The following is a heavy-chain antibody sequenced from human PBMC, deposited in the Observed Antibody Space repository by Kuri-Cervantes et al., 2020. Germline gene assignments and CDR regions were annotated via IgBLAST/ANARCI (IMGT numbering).Heavy chain of an antibody. Sequence: GGSLRLTCEASGFTFSSYAMHWVRQAPGKGLEWVAVIWYDGSNKYYADSVKGRFTISRDNSKNTLYLQMNSLRAEDTAVYYCARVWGWEFGYFDYWGQGTRVSVSS. CDR3: ARVWGWEFGYFDY. J-gene: IGHJ4*02. CDR1: GFTFSSYA. CDR2: IWYDGSNK. D-gene: IGHD3-10*01. V-gene: IGHV3-33*08.